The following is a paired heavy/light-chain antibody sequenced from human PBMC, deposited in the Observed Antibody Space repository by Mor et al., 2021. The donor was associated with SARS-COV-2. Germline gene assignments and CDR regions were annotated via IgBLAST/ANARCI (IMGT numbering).Heavy chain of an antibody. V-gene: IGHV3-30*04. CDR2: ISYDGSNK. D-gene: IGHD1-26*01. CDR3: ASMGELGATLYYFDY. CDR1: GFTFSSYA. J-gene: IGHJ4*02. Sequence: QVQLVESGGGVVQPGRSLRLSCAASGFTFSSYAMHWVRQAPGKGLEWVAVISYDGSNKYYADSVKGRFTISRDNSKNTLYLQMNSLRAEDTAVYYCASMGELGATLYYFDYWGQGTLVTVSS.
Light chain of an antibody. CDR3: CSYAGSYFWV. V-gene: IGLV2-11*01. CDR2: DVS. CDR1: SSDVGGYNY. Sequence: QSALTQPRSVSGSPGQSVTISCTGTSSDVGGYNYVSWYQQHPGKAPKLMIYDVSKRPSGVPDRFSGSKSGNTASLTISGLQAEDEADYYCCSYAGSYFWVFGGGTKLTVL. J-gene: IGLJ3*02.